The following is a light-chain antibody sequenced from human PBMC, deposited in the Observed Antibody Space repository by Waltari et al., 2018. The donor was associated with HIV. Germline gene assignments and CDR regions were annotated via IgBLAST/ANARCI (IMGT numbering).Light chain of an antibody. CDR2: DDS. J-gene: IGLJ2*01. Sequence: SYVLTPPPPVSVAPGQTARLTCEGNNIGSQSVHLYQQRPGQAPALVVHDDSERPSGIPERFSGSNSGNTATLTISRVEAGDEADYYCQVWHSNSDHVVFGGGTKLTVL. CDR1: NIGSQS. CDR3: QVWHSNSDHVV. V-gene: IGLV3-21*02.